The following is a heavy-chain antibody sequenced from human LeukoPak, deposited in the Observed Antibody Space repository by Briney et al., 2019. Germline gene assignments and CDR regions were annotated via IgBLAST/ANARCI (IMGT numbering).Heavy chain of an antibody. CDR3: AREGYCTNGVCYGWFDP. CDR1: GGSISSSSYY. V-gene: IGHV4-61*02. CDR2: IYTSGST. J-gene: IGHJ5*02. Sequence: SETLSLTCTVSGGSISSSSYYWSWIRQPAGKGLEWIGRIYTSGSTNYNPSLKSRVTMSVDTSKNQFSLKLSSVTAADTAVYYCAREGYCTNGVCYGWFDPWGQGTLVTVSS. D-gene: IGHD2-8*01.